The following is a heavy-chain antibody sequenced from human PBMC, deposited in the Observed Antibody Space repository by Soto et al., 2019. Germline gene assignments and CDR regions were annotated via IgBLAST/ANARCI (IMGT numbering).Heavy chain of an antibody. J-gene: IGHJ3*02. CDR3: ARVATLVRTYGFDI. D-gene: IGHD3-10*01. Sequence: VGSLILSGAASGFTFSTYSMNWVRQAPGKGLGWVSSISSSSTYLYYADSVKGRFTISRDNAKNLLSLQMNSLRAEDTAVYYCARVATLVRTYGFDIWGQGTMVTVSS. CDR2: ISSSSTYL. CDR1: GFTFSTYS. V-gene: IGHV3-21*01.